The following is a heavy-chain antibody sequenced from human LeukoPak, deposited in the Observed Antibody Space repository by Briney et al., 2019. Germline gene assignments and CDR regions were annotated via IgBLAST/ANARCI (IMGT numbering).Heavy chain of an antibody. CDR1: GGSIGSYY. D-gene: IGHD3-9*01. J-gene: IGHJ4*02. CDR3: ARSTDILSGFGDY. CDR2: IYYSGST. Sequence: SETLSLTCTVSGGSIGSYYWSWIRQPPGKGLEWIGYIYYSGSTNYNPSLKSRVTISVDTSKNQFSLKLSSVTAADTAVYYCARSTDILSGFGDYWGQGTLVTVSS. V-gene: IGHV4-59*01.